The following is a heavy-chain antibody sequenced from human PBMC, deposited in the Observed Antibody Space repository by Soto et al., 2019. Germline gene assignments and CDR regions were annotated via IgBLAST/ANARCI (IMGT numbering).Heavy chain of an antibody. CDR3: TTLGPS. V-gene: IGHV3-15*07. CDR1: GFTFSDAW. CDR2: VKTKTDRETT. J-gene: IGHJ5*02. Sequence: EVRLVESGGGLVKPGGSLRLSCAASGFTFSDAWMNWVRQVPVKGLEWVGHVKTKTDRETTDYAALVRGTISNARDDSTNTLYLPITRLETDDAAMYYCTTLGPSWGQGTVVTVSS.